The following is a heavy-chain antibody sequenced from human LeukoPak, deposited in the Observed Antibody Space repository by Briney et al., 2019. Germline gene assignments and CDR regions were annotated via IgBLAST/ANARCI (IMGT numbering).Heavy chain of an antibody. J-gene: IGHJ3*02. CDR1: GFSFSNYA. CDR3: ARVRDGSVRGGFDI. V-gene: IGHV3-30-3*01. Sequence: GGSLRLSCAVSGFSFSNYAVHWVRQSPGKGLEWVATISYDGNNKYYGDSVQGRFTISRDRPQNTLYLQMNSLRNDDTAVYYCARVRDGSVRGGFDIWGQGTLVSVSS. CDR2: ISYDGNNK. D-gene: IGHD3-10*01.